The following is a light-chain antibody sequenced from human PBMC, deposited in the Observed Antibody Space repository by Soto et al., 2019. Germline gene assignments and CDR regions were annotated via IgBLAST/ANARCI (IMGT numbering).Light chain of an antibody. Sequence: QSALTQPASVSGSPGQSITISCTGTSSDVGGYNYVCWYRQHPGRAPKLMIYDVSNRPSGVSNRFSGSKSGNTASLTISGLQAEDEADYYCSSYTRSSTYVFGTGTKLTVL. CDR3: SSYTRSSTYV. CDR1: SSDVGGYNY. J-gene: IGLJ1*01. V-gene: IGLV2-14*01. CDR2: DVS.